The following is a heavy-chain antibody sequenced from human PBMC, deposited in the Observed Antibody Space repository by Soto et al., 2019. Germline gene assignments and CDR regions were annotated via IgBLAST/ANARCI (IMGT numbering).Heavy chain of an antibody. CDR3: ARHTPATSISDH. J-gene: IGHJ4*02. CDR1: GASISRYNY. CDR2: IYYRGSP. D-gene: IGHD2-15*01. V-gene: IGHV4-39*01. Sequence: PSETLSHTSNVSGASISRYNYWGWIPPAPGKGLVWIGSIYYRGSPYYNPSLKSRVTISVDTSKNQFSLKLSSVTAADTAVYYCARHTPATSISDHWRQGTLVTVSS.